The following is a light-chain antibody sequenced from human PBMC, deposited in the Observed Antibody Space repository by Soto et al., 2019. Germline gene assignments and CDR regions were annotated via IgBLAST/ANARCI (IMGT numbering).Light chain of an antibody. J-gene: IGKJ2*01. V-gene: IGKV3-20*01. CDR3: QQYGSSSYT. CDR2: GAS. Sequence: EIVLTQSPGTLSLSPGERATLSCRASQSVSSSYLAWYQQKPGQAPRLLIYGASSRATGTPDRFSGSGPGTDFALTISSLEPEDFAVYYCQQYGSSSYTFGQGTKLEIK. CDR1: QSVSSSY.